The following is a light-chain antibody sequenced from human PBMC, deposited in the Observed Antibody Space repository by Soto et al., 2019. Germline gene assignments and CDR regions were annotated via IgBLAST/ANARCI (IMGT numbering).Light chain of an antibody. J-gene: IGLJ3*02. V-gene: IGLV1-44*01. CDR2: SNN. CDR3: SSCAYSLNAWV. CDR1: SSNIGSNN. Sequence: QSVLTQPPSASGTPGQRVTISCSGSSSNIGSNNVNWYQHHPGTAPKLLIYSNNKRPSGVPDRFSGSKSGTSASLAISGLQSEDEADYYCSSCAYSLNAWVFGGGTKLTVL.